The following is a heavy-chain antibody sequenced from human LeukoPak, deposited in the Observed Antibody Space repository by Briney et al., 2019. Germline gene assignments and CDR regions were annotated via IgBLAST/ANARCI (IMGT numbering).Heavy chain of an antibody. CDR2: INAGNGNT. D-gene: IGHD3-22*01. CDR3: ARGVYYYDSSGYYL. V-gene: IGHV1-3*01. Sequence: GASVKVSCKASGYTFTSYGISWVRQAPGQGLEWMGWINAGNGNTKYSQKFQGRVTITRDTSASTAYMELSSLRSEDTAVYYCARGVYYYDSSGYYLWGQGTLVTVSS. J-gene: IGHJ4*02. CDR1: GYTFTSYG.